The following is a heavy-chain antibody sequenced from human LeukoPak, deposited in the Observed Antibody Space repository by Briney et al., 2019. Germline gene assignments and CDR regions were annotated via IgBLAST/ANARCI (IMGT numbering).Heavy chain of an antibody. CDR1: GFTFSSYA. D-gene: IGHD2-8*01. J-gene: IGHJ4*02. Sequence: PGGSLRLSCAASGFTFSSYAMHWVRQAPGKGLEWVAVISYDGSNKYYADSVKGRFTISRDNSKNTLYLQMNSLRAEDTAVYYCAREADLMGFDYWGQGTLVTVSS. CDR2: ISYDGSNK. V-gene: IGHV3-30*04. CDR3: AREADLMGFDY.